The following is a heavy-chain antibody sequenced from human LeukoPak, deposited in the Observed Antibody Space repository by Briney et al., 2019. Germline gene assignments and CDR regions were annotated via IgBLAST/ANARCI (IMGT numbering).Heavy chain of an antibody. D-gene: IGHD6-6*01. Sequence: GGSLRLSCAASGFTFSSYAMSWVRQAPGKGLEWVSAISGSGGSTYYADSVKGRFTISRGNSKNTLYLQMNSLRAEDTAVYYCAKVRGRGSSYYFDYWGQGTLVTVSS. J-gene: IGHJ4*02. V-gene: IGHV3-23*01. CDR1: GFTFSSYA. CDR2: ISGSGGST. CDR3: AKVRGRGSSYYFDY.